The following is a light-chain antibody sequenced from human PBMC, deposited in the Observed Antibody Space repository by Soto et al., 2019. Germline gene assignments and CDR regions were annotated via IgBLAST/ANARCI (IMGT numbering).Light chain of an antibody. J-gene: IGLJ1*01. V-gene: IGLV2-8*01. Sequence: QSALARPPSASGSPGQSVTISCTVTSSDVGGYNYVSWYQQHPGKAPKLMIYEVSERPSGVPDRFSGSKSSNTASLTVSGLQAEDEADYYCSSYAGSNNFVFGTGTKVTVL. CDR2: EVS. CDR3: SSYAGSNNFV. CDR1: SSDVGGYNY.